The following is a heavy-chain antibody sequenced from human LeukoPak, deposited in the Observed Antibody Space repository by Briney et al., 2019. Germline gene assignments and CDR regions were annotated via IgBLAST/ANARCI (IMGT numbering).Heavy chain of an antibody. Sequence: PSETLSLTCAVYGGSFSGYYWSWIRQPPGKGLEWIGEINHSGSTNYKPSLKSRVTISVDTSKNQFSLKLSSVTAADTAVYYCAREIGSYYYHYYYMDVWGKGTTVTVSS. CDR1: GGSFSGYY. CDR2: INHSGST. V-gene: IGHV4-34*01. J-gene: IGHJ6*03. CDR3: AREIGSYYYHYYYMDV. D-gene: IGHD1-26*01.